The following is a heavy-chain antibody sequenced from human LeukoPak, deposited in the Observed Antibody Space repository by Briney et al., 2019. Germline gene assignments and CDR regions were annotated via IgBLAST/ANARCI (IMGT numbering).Heavy chain of an antibody. CDR1: GYRFTSYW. CDR2: IYPGDSDT. D-gene: IGHD2-15*01. Sequence: GASLQISCKGSGYRFTSYWIGWVRQMPGKGLEWMGIIYPGDSDTRYSPSFQGQVTISADKSISTAYLQWSSLKASDTAMYYCARLPVAAKGYYFDYWGQGTLVTVSS. CDR3: ARLPVAAKGYYFDY. V-gene: IGHV5-51*01. J-gene: IGHJ4*02.